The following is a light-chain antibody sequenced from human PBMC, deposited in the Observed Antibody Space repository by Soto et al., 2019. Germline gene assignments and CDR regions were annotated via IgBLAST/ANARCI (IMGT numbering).Light chain of an antibody. CDR2: GNS. CDR3: QSYDSSLTVRYV. Sequence: QSVLTQPPSVSGAPGQRVIISCTGSSSNIGAGYGVHWYQQLPGTAPKLIIFGNSNRPSGVPDRIYGSRSGTSASLAITGLQAEYEADYYCQSYDSSLTVRYVFGTGTKLTVL. CDR1: SSNIGAGYG. V-gene: IGLV1-40*01. J-gene: IGLJ1*01.